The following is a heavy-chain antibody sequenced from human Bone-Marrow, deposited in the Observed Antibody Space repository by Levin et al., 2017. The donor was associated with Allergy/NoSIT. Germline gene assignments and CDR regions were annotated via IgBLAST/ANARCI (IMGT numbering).Heavy chain of an antibody. D-gene: IGHD2-15*01. V-gene: IGHV1-18*01. CDR3: ARVHCSGGSCYTYYYYGMDV. J-gene: IGHJ6*02. CDR2: ISAYNGNT. CDR1: GYTFTSYG. Sequence: GGSLRLSCKASGYTFTSYGISWVRQAPGQGLEWMGWISAYNGNTNYAQKLQGRVTMTTDTSTSTAYMELRSLRSDDTAVYYCARVHCSGGSCYTYYYYGMDVWGQGTTVTVSS.